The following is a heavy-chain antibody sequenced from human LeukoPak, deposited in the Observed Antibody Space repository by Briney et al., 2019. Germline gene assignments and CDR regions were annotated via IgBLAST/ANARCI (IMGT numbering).Heavy chain of an antibody. Sequence: GGSLRLSCAASGFTFRDYWMSWIRQAPGKGLEWVSYISSRDDYTNYADSVKGRFTISRDNAKNSLYLQMNSLRAEDTAVYYCAKYYAARSRSFDFWGQGTLVTVSS. CDR2: ISSRDDYT. CDR3: AKYYAARSRSFDF. D-gene: IGHD3-10*01. J-gene: IGHJ4*02. V-gene: IGHV3-11*03. CDR1: GFTFRDYW.